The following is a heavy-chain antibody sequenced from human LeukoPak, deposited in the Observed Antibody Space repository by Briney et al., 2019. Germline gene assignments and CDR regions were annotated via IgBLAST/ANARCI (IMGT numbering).Heavy chain of an antibody. V-gene: IGHV3-53*01. J-gene: IGHJ4*02. CDR2: IYSSGRT. CDR1: GFTVSSNY. Sequence: GGSLRLSCAASGFTVSSNYMSWVRQAPGKGLEWVSVIYSSGRTYYADSVKGRFTTSRDNSKNTLYLQMNSLRAEDTAVYYCARGTLYSSGWFYNDYWGQGTLVTVSS. D-gene: IGHD6-19*01. CDR3: ARGTLYSSGWFYNDY.